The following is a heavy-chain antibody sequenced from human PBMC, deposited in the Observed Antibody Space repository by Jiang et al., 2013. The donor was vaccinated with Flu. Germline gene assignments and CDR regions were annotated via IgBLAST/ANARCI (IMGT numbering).Heavy chain of an antibody. D-gene: IGHD6-19*01. Sequence: KSRLTISVDTSKNQFSLKLSSVTAADTAVYYCAKRNIEVTGNRYFDYWGQGTLVTVSS. V-gene: IGHV4-39*01. J-gene: IGHJ4*02. CDR3: AKRNIEVTGNRYFDY.